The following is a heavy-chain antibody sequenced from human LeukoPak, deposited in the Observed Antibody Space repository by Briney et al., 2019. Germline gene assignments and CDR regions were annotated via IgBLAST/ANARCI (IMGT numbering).Heavy chain of an antibody. V-gene: IGHV3-30*18. Sequence: GGSLRLSCAASGFTFSSYGMPWVRQAPGKGLEWVAVISYDGSNKYYADSVKGRFTISRDNSKNTLYLQMNSLRAEDTAVYYCAKDHSSSSFYYYYGMDVWGQGTTVTVSS. CDR3: AKDHSSSSFYYYYGMDV. D-gene: IGHD2-15*01. J-gene: IGHJ6*02. CDR1: GFTFSSYG. CDR2: ISYDGSNK.